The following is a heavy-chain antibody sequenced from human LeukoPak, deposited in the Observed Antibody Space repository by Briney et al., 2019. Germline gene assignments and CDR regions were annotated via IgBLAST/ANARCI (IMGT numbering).Heavy chain of an antibody. D-gene: IGHD3-10*01. J-gene: IGHJ4*02. CDR2: IYGDGTT. Sequence: GGSLRLSCEASGFNVSSNYMTWVRQAPGKGLEWVSLIYGDGTTDYADSVKGRFHISRHNSKNTLYFQMNSLRAEDTAMCYCARGIIYLDYWGQGTLVTVSS. CDR1: GFNVSSNY. V-gene: IGHV3-53*04. CDR3: ARGIIYLDY.